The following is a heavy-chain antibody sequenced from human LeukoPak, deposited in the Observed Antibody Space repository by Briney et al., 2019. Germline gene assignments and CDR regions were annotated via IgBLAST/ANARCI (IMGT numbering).Heavy chain of an antibody. CDR2: ISGTADAT. J-gene: IGHJ4*02. CDR1: EFTFSSYA. V-gene: IGHV3-23*01. D-gene: IGHD5-24*01. Sequence: GGSLRLSCAASEFTFSSYALSWVRQAPGKGLEWVSSISGTADATYCAESVKGRFTISRDNSKNTLYLQMNSLRAEDTAVYYCVKDRELATIRGFFDYWGQGALVTVSS. CDR3: VKDRELATIRGFFDY.